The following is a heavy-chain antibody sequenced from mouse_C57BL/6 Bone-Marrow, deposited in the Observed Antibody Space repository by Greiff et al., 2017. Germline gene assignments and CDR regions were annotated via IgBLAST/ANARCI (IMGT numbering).Heavy chain of an antibody. J-gene: IGHJ1*03. D-gene: IGHD2-2*01. V-gene: IGHV1-54*01. CDR3: ARCGYDPYWYFDV. CDR1: GYAFTNYL. CDR2: INPGSGGT. Sequence: QVQLQQSGAELVRPGTSVKVSCKASGYAFTNYLIEWVKQRPGQGLEWIGVINPGSGGTNYNEKFKGKATLTADKSSSTAYMQLSSLTSEDSAVYFCARCGYDPYWYFDVWGTGTTVTVSS.